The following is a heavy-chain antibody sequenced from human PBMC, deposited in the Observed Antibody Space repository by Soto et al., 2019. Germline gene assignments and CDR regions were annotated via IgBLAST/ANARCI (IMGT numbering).Heavy chain of an antibody. CDR3: ARGGYSYGHAAYYYYGMDV. CDR1: GFTFSSYS. V-gene: IGHV3-74*01. D-gene: IGHD5-18*01. Sequence: PGGSLRLSCAASGFTFSSYSMNWVRQAPGKGLEWVSCINSDGSSTSYADSVKGRFTISRDNAKNTLYLQMNSLRAEDTAVYYCARGGYSYGHAAYYYYGMDVWGQGTTVTVSS. J-gene: IGHJ6*02. CDR2: INSDGSST.